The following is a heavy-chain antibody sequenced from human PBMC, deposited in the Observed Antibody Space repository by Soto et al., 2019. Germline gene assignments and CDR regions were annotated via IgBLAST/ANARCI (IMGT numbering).Heavy chain of an antibody. Sequence: QLQLQESGPGLVKLSGTLSLTCVVSGGPISGSNWWSWVRLPPGKGLEWIGEIYHSGSTNYNPSLRSRVTISVDKSKNQFSLKLNSVTAADTAVYYCARDLGSAIRRTRWDSWFDPWGQGTLVTVSS. CDR1: GGPISGSNW. CDR2: IYHSGST. V-gene: IGHV4-4*02. J-gene: IGHJ5*02. CDR3: ARDLGSAIRRTRWDSWFDP. D-gene: IGHD1-26*01.